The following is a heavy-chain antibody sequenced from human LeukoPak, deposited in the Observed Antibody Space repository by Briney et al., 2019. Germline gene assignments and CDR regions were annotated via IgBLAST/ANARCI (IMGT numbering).Heavy chain of an antibody. V-gene: IGHV1-69*05. CDR1: GGTFSSYA. Sequence: VASVKVSCKASGGTFSSYAISWVRQAPGQGLEWMGRIIPIFGTANYAQKFQGRVTITTDESTSTAYMEVSSLRSEDTAIYYCARGLDASMETAYDYWGQGTLVTVSS. CDR3: ARGLDASMETAYDY. D-gene: IGHD5-18*01. J-gene: IGHJ4*02. CDR2: IIPIFGTA.